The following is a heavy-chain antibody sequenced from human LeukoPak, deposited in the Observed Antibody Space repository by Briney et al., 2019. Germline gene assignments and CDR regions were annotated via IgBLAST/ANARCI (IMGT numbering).Heavy chain of an antibody. CDR2: IRYDGSNK. CDR1: GFTFSSYG. V-gene: IGHV3-30*02. J-gene: IGHJ3*02. CDR3: AKDLRWFEELFSDAFDI. Sequence: GGSLRLSCAASGFTFSSYGMHWVRQAPGKGLEWVAFIRYDGSNKYYADSVKGRFTISRDNSKNTLYLQMNSLRAEDTAVYYCAKDLRWFEELFSDAFDIWGQGTMVTVSS. D-gene: IGHD3-10*01.